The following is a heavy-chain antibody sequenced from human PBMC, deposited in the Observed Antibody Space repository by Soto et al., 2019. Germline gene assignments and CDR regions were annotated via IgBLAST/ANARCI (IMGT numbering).Heavy chain of an antibody. Sequence: VRQAPGQGLEWMGWINGGNGNTKYSQKFRDRVTITRDASASTGYMELSSLRSEDTAVYYCARGKGMEENYYYYGMDVWGQGTTVTVSS. CDR3: ARGKGMEENYYYYGMDV. V-gene: IGHV1-3*01. J-gene: IGHJ6*02. D-gene: IGHD1-1*01. CDR2: INGGNGNT.